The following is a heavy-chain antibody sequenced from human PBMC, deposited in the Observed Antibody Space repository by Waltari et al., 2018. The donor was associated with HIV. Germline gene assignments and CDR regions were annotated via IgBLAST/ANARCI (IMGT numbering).Heavy chain of an antibody. J-gene: IGHJ4*02. D-gene: IGHD4-17*01. Sequence: QVQLVQSGAEVKKPGSSVKVSCKASGGTFSSYAISWVRQAPGQGLALMGMIIPILGIANYAQKFQGRVTITADKSTSTAYMELSSLRSEYTAVYYCARGTTVTTLDYFDYWGQGTLVTVSS. CDR2: IIPILGIA. V-gene: IGHV1-69*04. CDR3: ARGTTVTTLDYFDY. CDR1: GGTFSSYA.